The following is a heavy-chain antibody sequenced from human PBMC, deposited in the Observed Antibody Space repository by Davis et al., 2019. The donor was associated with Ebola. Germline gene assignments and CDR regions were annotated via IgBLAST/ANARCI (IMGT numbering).Heavy chain of an antibody. Sequence: GESLKISCAASGFTFSSYGMHWVRQAPGKGLEWVVVIWYDGSNKYYADSVKGRFTISRDNSKNTLYLQMNSLRAEDTAVYYCARDLRAIGMDVWGQGTTVTVSS. CDR2: IWYDGSNK. CDR1: GFTFSSYG. V-gene: IGHV3-33*01. D-gene: IGHD5/OR15-5a*01. J-gene: IGHJ6*02. CDR3: ARDLRAIGMDV.